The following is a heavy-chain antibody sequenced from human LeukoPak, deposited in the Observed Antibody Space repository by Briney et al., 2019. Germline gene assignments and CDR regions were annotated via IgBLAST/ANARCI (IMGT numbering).Heavy chain of an antibody. CDR3: ARDLDVLRYFDWNPAVNY. V-gene: IGHV3-30-3*01. CDR1: GFTFSSYA. J-gene: IGHJ4*02. CDR2: ISYDGSNK. D-gene: IGHD3-9*01. Sequence: GGSLRLSCAASGFTFSSYAMHWVRQAPGKGLEWVAVISYDGSNKYYADSVKGRFTISRDNSKNTLYLQMNSLRAEDTAVYYCARDLDVLRYFDWNPAVNYWGQGTLVTVSS.